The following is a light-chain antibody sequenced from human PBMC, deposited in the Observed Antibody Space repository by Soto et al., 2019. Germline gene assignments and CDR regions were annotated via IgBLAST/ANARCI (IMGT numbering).Light chain of an antibody. V-gene: IGKV3-20*01. CDR2: GAS. CDR1: QSVKNNY. J-gene: IGKJ1*01. CDR3: QQYGISRT. Sequence: EIVLTQSPGTLSLSPGERAALSCRASQSVKNNYLALYQQKSGQAPRLLIYGASSRATGIPERFSGRGSGTHFLLTISRLEPEDFTVYYCQQYGISRTFGQGTKVEI.